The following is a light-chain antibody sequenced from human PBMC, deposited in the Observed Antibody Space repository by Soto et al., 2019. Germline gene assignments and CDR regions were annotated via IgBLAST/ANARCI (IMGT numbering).Light chain of an antibody. V-gene: IGKV1-5*03. CDR3: QQYNSYRA. Sequence: DIQITQSPSTLSASVGDRVTITCRASESIDSWLAWHQQKPGRAPKLLISKASSLESGVPSRFSGSGFGTEFTLTISSLQPDDFATYYCQQYNSYRAFGQGTKVDI. J-gene: IGKJ1*01. CDR1: ESIDSW. CDR2: KAS.